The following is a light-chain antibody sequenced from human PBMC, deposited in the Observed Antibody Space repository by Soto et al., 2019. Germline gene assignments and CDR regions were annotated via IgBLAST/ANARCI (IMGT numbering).Light chain of an antibody. Sequence: DLQMTQSPSTLSASVGDRVTITCRASQSISSWLAWYQQKPGKAPKLLIYKASSLESGVPSRFSGSGSGTEFALTISSLQPDDFATYYCQQYESYSTFGGGTKVEIK. CDR2: KAS. CDR3: QQYESYST. CDR1: QSISSW. V-gene: IGKV1-5*03. J-gene: IGKJ4*01.